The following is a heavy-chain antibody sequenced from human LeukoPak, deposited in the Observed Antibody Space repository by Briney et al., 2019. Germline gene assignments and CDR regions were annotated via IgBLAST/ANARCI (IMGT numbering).Heavy chain of an antibody. CDR2: INSDGSSP. J-gene: IGHJ4*02. V-gene: IGHV3-74*01. CDR1: GFTFSSYW. CDR3: ARHRHGDWTFDY. Sequence: GGSLRLSCAASGFTFSSYWMHWVRQAPGKGLVWVSRINSDGSSPSYADSVKGRFTISRDNAKNSLYLQMNSLRAEDTAVYYCARHRHGDWTFDYWGQGTLVTVSS. D-gene: IGHD2-21*02.